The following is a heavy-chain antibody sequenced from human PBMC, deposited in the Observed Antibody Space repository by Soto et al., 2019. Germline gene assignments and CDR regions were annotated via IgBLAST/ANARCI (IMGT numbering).Heavy chain of an antibody. D-gene: IGHD2-8*01. Sequence: PGGSLRLSCAASGFPFSSYGMHLVRQSPGKGLEWVAVIWYDGSNKYYADSVKGRFTISRDNSKNTLYLQMNRLRAEDTAVYYCARDFSRDGVLTPWGQGTLVTVSS. CDR1: GFPFSSYG. CDR3: ARDFSRDGVLTP. J-gene: IGHJ5*02. V-gene: IGHV3-33*01. CDR2: IWYDGSNK.